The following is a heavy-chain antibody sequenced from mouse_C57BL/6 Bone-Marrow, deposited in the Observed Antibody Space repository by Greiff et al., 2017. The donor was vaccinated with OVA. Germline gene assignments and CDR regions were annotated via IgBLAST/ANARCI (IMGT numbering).Heavy chain of an antibody. Sequence: VQLQQPGAELVKPGASVKMSCKASGYTFTSHWITWVKQRPGQGLEWIGDIYPGSGSTNYNEKFKSKATLTVDTSSSTAYMQLSSLTSEDSAVYYCARWPTTVVGYFDYWGQGTTLTVSS. CDR2: IYPGSGST. CDR3: ARWPTTVVGYFDY. CDR1: GYTFTSHW. J-gene: IGHJ2*01. D-gene: IGHD1-1*01. V-gene: IGHV1-55*01.